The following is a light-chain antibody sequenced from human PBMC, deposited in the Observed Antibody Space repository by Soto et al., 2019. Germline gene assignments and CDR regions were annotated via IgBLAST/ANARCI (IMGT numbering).Light chain of an antibody. V-gene: IGKV3-20*01. J-gene: IGKJ1*01. Sequence: EMVVTQSPENLSLSPGERATLSCRASQSINSYLAWYQQKSGQAPRLLMYDSSNRATDIPARFSGSGSGTDFTLTISRLEPEDFAVYYCQQYGSSPQPFGQGTKVDIK. CDR1: QSINSY. CDR2: DSS. CDR3: QQYGSSPQP.